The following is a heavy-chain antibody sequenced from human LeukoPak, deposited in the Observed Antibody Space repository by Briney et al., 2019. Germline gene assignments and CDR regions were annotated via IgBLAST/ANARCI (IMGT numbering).Heavy chain of an antibody. V-gene: IGHV1-18*01. Sequence: GASVKVSCKASGYTFTSYGINWVRQAPGQGLEWMGWISAYNGNTNYAQKLQGRVTMTTDTSTSTAYMELRSLRSDDTAVYYCARGYHYYGSGNDAFDIWGQGTMVTVSS. CDR1: GYTFTSYG. CDR2: ISAYNGNT. D-gene: IGHD3-10*01. CDR3: ARGYHYYGSGNDAFDI. J-gene: IGHJ3*02.